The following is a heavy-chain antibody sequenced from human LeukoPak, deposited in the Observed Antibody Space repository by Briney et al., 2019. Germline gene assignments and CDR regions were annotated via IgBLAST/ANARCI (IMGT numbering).Heavy chain of an antibody. CDR1: GGSEGSDS. CDR2: ISASGTT. Sequence: SETLSLTCTVSGGSEGSDSWNWIRLPAGKGLEWIGRISASGTTNYSPSLFSRVTMSVDTTGNKVSLKLNSVTAADTAVYFCARAPVQDLSFVGWFDSWGQRALVIVSS. CDR3: ARAPVQDLSFVGWFDS. J-gene: IGHJ5*01. V-gene: IGHV4-4*07. D-gene: IGHD1-26*01.